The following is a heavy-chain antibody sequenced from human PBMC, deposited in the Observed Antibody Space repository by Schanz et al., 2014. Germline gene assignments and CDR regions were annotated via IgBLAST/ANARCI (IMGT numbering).Heavy chain of an antibody. J-gene: IGHJ4*02. CDR3: ARDPNSVNEIDY. D-gene: IGHD5-12*01. V-gene: IGHV3-7*03. CDR1: GFTFRNYK. Sequence: EVQLAESGGSLVKPGGSLRLSCAASGFTFRNYKMIWVRQAPGKGLEWVANIKGDSSEKNYVDSVKGRFTLSRDNAKKTMDLQMNSLRIEDTAVYYCARDPNSVNEIDYWGQGTLVTVSS. CDR2: IKGDSSEK.